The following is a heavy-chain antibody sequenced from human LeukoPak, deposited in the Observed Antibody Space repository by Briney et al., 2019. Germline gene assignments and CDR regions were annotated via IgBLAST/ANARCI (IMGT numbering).Heavy chain of an antibody. CDR3: ARHKRAARLYYFDY. Sequence: SETLSLTCTVSGGSISSYYWSWIRQPPGKGLEWIGYIYYSGSTNYNPSLKSRVTISVDTSKNQLSLKLSSVTAADTAVYYCARHKRAARLYYFDYWGQGTLVTVSS. V-gene: IGHV4-59*08. J-gene: IGHJ4*02. CDR2: IYYSGST. CDR1: GGSISSYY. D-gene: IGHD6-6*01.